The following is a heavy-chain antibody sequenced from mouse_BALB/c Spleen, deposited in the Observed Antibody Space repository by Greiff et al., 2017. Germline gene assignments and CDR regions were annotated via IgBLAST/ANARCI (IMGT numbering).Heavy chain of an antibody. D-gene: IGHD2-3*01. CDR2: IDPANGNT. CDR1: GFNIKDTY. Sequence: VHVKQSGAELVKPGASVKLSCTASGFNIKDTYMHWVKQRPEQGLEWIGRIDPANGNTKYDPKFQGKATITADTSSNTAYLQLSSLTSEDTAVYYCARDDGYYYAMDYWGQGTSVTVSS. J-gene: IGHJ4*01. CDR3: ARDDGYYYAMDY. V-gene: IGHV14-3*02.